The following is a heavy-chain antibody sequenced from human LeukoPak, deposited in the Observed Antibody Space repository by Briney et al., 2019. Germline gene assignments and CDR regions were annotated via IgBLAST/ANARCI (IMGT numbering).Heavy chain of an antibody. CDR1: GFTFSDYY. D-gene: IGHD3-10*01. J-gene: IGHJ6*02. CDR3: ARDLAMVRGVYYGMDV. Sequence: PGGSLRLSCAASGFTFSDYYMSWIRQAPGKGLEWVSYISSSGSTIYYADSVKGRFTISRDNAKNSLYLQMNSLRAEDTAVYYCARDLAMVRGVYYGMDVWGQGTTVTVSS. CDR2: ISSSGSTI. V-gene: IGHV3-11*01.